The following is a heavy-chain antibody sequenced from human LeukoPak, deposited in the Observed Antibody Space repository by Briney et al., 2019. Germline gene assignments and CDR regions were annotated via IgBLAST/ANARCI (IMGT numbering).Heavy chain of an antibody. CDR2: ISGSGSTT. J-gene: IGHJ6*03. CDR1: GFTFSSYG. CDR3: AKDVVTTVPYYYMDV. D-gene: IGHD4-23*01. Sequence: GGSLRLPCAASGFTFSSYGMSWVRQAPGKGLEWVSSISGSGSTTYYADSVKGQFTISRDNSKNTLYLQMNSLRAEDTAVYYCAKDVVTTVPYYYMDVWGKGTTVTVSS. V-gene: IGHV3-23*01.